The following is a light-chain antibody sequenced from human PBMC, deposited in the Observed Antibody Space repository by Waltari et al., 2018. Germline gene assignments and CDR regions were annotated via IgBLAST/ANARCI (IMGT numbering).Light chain of an antibody. CDR3: SSYTGGSTFYV. J-gene: IGLJ1*01. CDR1: SSDVDNYNY. Sequence: QSALTQPASVSGSPGQSITIPCTGTSSDVDNYNYVSWYQQHPGKVPKPIIYGVSKRPSGVSNRFSGSKSGNTASLTISGLQAEDEADYYCSSYTGGSTFYVFGTGTKVAVL. V-gene: IGLV2-14*01. CDR2: GVS.